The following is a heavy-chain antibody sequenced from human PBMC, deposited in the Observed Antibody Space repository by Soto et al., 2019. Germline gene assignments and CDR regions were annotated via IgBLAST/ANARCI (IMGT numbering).Heavy chain of an antibody. Sequence: EVQLVESGGDLVQPGGSLRLSCAASGFLFTSYSMNWVRQAPGKGLEWLSYITGSSSTIYYADSVKGRFTMSRDNAKNIVYRQMNGLRAEDTAVYYCVRAECTSGYGFRHWGQGTLVTVSS. CDR2: ITGSSSTI. CDR1: GFLFTSYS. V-gene: IGHV3-48*04. D-gene: IGHD2-2*01. CDR3: VRAECTSGYGFRH. J-gene: IGHJ1*01.